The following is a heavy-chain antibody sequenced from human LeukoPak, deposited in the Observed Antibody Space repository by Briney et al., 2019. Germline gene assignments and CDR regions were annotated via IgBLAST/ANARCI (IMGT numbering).Heavy chain of an antibody. CDR1: GDSISSDY. V-gene: IGHV4-59*01. J-gene: IGHJ4*02. Sequence: SETLSLTCTVSGDSISSDYWSWIRQPPGKGLEWIGYIYYSGSTNYNPPLKSRVTISVDTSKNQFSLELSSVTAADTAVYYCAREVRGYSCGYVDYWGQGTLVTVSS. CDR3: AREVRGYSCGYVDY. D-gene: IGHD5-18*01. CDR2: IYYSGST.